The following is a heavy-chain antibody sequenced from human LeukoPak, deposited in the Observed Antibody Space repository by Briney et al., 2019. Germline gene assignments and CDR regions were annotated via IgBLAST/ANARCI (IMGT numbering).Heavy chain of an antibody. CDR2: ISAYNGNT. V-gene: IGHV1-18*01. D-gene: IGHD3-3*01. CDR3: ARDQHYDFWSGLFDY. CDR1: GYTFTSYG. J-gene: IGHJ4*02. Sequence: ASVKVSCKASGYTFTSYGISWVRQAPGQGLEWMGWISAYNGNTNDAQKLQGRVTMTTDTSTSTAYMELRSLRSDDTAVYYCARDQHYDFWSGLFDYWGQGTLVTVSS.